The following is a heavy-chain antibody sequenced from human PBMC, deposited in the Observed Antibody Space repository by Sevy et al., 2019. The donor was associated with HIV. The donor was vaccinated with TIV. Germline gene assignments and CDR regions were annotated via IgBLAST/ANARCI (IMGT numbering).Heavy chain of an antibody. CDR1: GFTFSSYA. Sequence: GGSPRLSCAASGFTFSSYAMSWVRQAPGKGLEWVSAISGSGGSTYYADSVKGRFTISRDNSKNTLYLQMNSLRAEDTAVYYCAKDFDCSGGSCWLGAFDIWGQGTMVTVSS. CDR2: ISGSGGST. D-gene: IGHD2-15*01. CDR3: AKDFDCSGGSCWLGAFDI. J-gene: IGHJ3*02. V-gene: IGHV3-23*01.